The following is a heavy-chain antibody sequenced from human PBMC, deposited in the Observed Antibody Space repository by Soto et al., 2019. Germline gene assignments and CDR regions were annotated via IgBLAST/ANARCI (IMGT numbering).Heavy chain of an antibody. CDR3: AGDQRNARSNDAFDI. CDR2: VSGGSRSI. J-gene: IGHJ3*02. CDR1: GFTFSTYS. V-gene: IGHV3-48*02. D-gene: IGHD2-2*01. Sequence: EVQLVESGGGLVQPGGSLRLSCAASGFTFSTYSMNWVRQAPGKGLEWVSYVSGGSRSIYYADSVKGRFTISRDNAKNSLYLQMNGLRDGDTAMYFCAGDQRNARSNDAFDIWGQGTMVTVSS.